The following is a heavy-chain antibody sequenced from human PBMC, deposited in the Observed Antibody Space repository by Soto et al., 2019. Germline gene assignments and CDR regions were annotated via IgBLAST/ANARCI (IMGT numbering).Heavy chain of an antibody. V-gene: IGHV3-23*01. J-gene: IGHJ3*01. CDR1: GFILNNYA. D-gene: IGHD7-27*01. Sequence: VQLLESGGDLVQPGGSLRLSCVASGFILNNYAMSWVRQAPGKGLEWVSTIGGTDGDSDGVPWYEDSVKGRFTISRDSAANTMFLHMINLRAEASGLYYCVKRGRNWGAFDFWGQGTTVVVSS. CDR2: IGGTDGDSDGVP. CDR3: VKRGRNWGAFDF.